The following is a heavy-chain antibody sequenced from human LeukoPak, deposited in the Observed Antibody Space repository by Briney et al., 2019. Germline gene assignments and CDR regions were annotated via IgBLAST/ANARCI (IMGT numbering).Heavy chain of an antibody. CDR2: SRSKPNSYAS. D-gene: IGHD6-19*01. CDR3: TPSPGSAVAGTTSSS. Sequence: GGTLRLSCAASGVIFSGSGMYWVRKAHPTGLEWVCRSRSKPNSYASAYAALMNGRIIFSRDDSRNTAYLQMNSLKNEDTAVYYCTPSPGSAVAGTTSSSWGQGPLVTVSS. V-gene: IGHV3-73*01. J-gene: IGHJ4*02. CDR1: GVIFSGSG.